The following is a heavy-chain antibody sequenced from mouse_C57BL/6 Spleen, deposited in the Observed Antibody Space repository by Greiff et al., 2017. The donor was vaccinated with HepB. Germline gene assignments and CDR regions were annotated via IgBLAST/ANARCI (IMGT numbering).Heavy chain of an antibody. CDR3: AREDPFYAMDY. CDR2: IDPSDSET. J-gene: IGHJ4*01. CDR1: GYTFTSYW. V-gene: IGHV1-52*01. Sequence: QVQLQQPGAELVRPGSSVKLSCKASGYTFTSYWMHWVKQRPIQGLEWIGNIDPSDSETHYNQKFKDKATLTVDKSSSTAYMQLSSLTSEDSAVYYCAREDPFYAMDYWGQGTSVTVSS.